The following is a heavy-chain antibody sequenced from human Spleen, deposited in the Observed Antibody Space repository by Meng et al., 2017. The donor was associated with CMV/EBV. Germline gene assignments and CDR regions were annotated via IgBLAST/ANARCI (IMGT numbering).Heavy chain of an antibody. D-gene: IGHD6-19*01. CDR1: GFTLSSFS. CDR2: ISYDGSNI. V-gene: IGHV3-30-3*01. CDR3: ARDVGAVAMMCMAT. J-gene: IGHJ6*02. Sequence: GESLKISCAVPGFTLSSFSMHWVRQAPGKGLEWVAVISYDGSNIKYADSVKGRFTISRDTSKNTLYLQMNSLRTDDTAVYYCARDVGAVAMMCMATWGQGTTVTVSS.